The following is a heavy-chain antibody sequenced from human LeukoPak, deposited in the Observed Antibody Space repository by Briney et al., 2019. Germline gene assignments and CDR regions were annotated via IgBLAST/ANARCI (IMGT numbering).Heavy chain of an antibody. D-gene: IGHD3-10*01. CDR2: IYYRGDT. CDR1: GGSISSSSHY. Sequence: PSETLSLTCTASGGSISSSSHYWGWIRQPPGKGLEWIGSIYYRGDTYYNPSLESRVTISVETSTNQFSLKLSSVTAADTAVYYCARCHLRGYFDNWGQGTLVTVSS. V-gene: IGHV4-39*01. J-gene: IGHJ4*02. CDR3: ARCHLRGYFDN.